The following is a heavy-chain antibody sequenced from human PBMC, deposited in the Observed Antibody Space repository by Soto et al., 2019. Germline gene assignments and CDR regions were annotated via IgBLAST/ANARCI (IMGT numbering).Heavy chain of an antibody. CDR1: GLTLSNND. CDR2: IDGTSTFS. J-gene: IGHJ4*01. CDR3: ANNSCSFNV. Sequence: GGSRRLSWVASGLTLSNNDMTGGGQAPGKGLEGGSTIDGTSTFSNYADSVEGRFTISRDNSRNKVYLQMNSLRAFAMAAYYSANNSCSFNVWGQGTLVTVSS. V-gene: IGHV3-23*05.